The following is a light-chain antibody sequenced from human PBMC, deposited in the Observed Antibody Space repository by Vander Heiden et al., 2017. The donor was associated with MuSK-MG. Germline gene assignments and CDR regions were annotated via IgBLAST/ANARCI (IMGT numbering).Light chain of an antibody. CDR2: AAS. CDR3: QQSYSTPFT. CDR1: QTISSY. J-gene: IGKJ3*01. Sequence: DIQMTQSPSSLSASVGDRVTITCRASQTISSYLTWYQQKPGKAPNLLIYAASSLQSGVPSRFSGSGSGTDFTLTINSLQPEDYATYYCQQSYSTPFTFGHGTTVDIK. V-gene: IGKV1-39*01.